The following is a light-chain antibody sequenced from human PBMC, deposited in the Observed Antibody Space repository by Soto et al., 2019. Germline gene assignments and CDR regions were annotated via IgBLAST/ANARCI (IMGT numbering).Light chain of an antibody. CDR3: QHYNSYSEA. Sequence: DVRMCQSPSTVSGSVGDRVTITCRASQTISSWLAWYQQKPGKAPKLLIYKASTLKSGVPSRFSGSGSGTEFTLTISSLQPDDFATYYCQHYNSYSEAFGQGTKVAIK. CDR1: QTISSW. J-gene: IGKJ1*01. V-gene: IGKV1-5*03. CDR2: KAS.